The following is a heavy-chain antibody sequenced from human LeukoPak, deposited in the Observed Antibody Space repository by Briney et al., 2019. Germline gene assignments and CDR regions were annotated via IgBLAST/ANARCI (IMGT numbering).Heavy chain of an antibody. D-gene: IGHD6-13*01. V-gene: IGHV4-59*08. Sequence: PSETLSLTCTASGGSISSYYWSWIRQPPGKGLEWIGYIYYSGSTNYNPSLKSRVTISVDTSKNQFSLKLSSVTAADTAVYYCAGLLLGQQLEFDYWGQGTLVTVSS. J-gene: IGHJ4*02. CDR1: GGSISSYY. CDR2: IYYSGST. CDR3: AGLLLGQQLEFDY.